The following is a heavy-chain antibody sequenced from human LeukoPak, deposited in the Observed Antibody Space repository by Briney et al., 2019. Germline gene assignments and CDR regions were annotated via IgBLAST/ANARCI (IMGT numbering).Heavy chain of an antibody. CDR1: GGSISSGGYS. CDR3: ARADYYDSSGGAFDI. V-gene: IGHV4-30-2*01. J-gene: IGHJ3*02. D-gene: IGHD3-22*01. CDR2: MYPSGST. Sequence: PSATLSLTFAVSGGSISSGGYSWSWIRQPPGKGLEWTGYMYPSGSTYYNPSLKSRVTISVDRSKNQFSLKLSSVTAADTAVYYCARADYYDSSGGAFDIWGQGTMVTVSS.